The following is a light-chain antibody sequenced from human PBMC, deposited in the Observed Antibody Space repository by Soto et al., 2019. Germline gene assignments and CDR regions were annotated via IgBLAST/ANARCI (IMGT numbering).Light chain of an antibody. CDR3: KQYNSYWT. CDR2: KAS. J-gene: IGKJ1*01. V-gene: IGKV1-5*03. Sequence: DIQMTPSPSTLSASVVDRFTITCRASQSISVWLAWYQQKAGKAPNLLIYKASSLESGVPSRFSGSGSGTEFTLTISSLQPDDFATYYCKQYNSYWTCGQGTKGDIK. CDR1: QSISVW.